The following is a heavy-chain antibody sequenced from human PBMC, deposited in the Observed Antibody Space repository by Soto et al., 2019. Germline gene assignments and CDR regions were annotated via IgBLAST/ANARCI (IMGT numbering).Heavy chain of an antibody. CDR2: INHSGST. V-gene: IGHV4-34*01. CDR3: ARGITIIVGATPRYFDY. CDR1: GGSFSGYY. J-gene: IGHJ4*02. Sequence: SETLSLTCAVYGGSFSGYYWSWIRQPPGKGLEWIGEINHSGSTNYNPSLKSRVTISVDTSKNQFSLKLSSVTAADTAVYYCARGITIIVGATPRYFDYWGQGTLVTVPS. D-gene: IGHD1-26*01.